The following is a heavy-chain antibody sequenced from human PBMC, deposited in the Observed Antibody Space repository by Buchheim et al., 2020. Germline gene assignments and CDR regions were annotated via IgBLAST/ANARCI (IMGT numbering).Heavy chain of an antibody. D-gene: IGHD6-13*01. CDR1: GGSISSYY. CDR3: ARHSSSWSAPFDY. CDR2: IYYSGST. V-gene: IGHV4-59*08. J-gene: IGHJ4*02. Sequence: QVQLQESGPGLVKPSETLSLTCTVSGGSISSYYWSWIRQPPGKGLEWIGYIYYSGSTNYNPSLKRRVTISVDTSKNQFSLKLSSVTAADTAVYYCARHSSSWSAPFDYWGQGTL.